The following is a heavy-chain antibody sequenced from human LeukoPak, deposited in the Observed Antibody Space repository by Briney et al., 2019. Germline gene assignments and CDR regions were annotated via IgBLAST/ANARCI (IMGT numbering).Heavy chain of an antibody. CDR1: GFTFSSYS. V-gene: IGHV3-23*01. J-gene: IGHJ4*02. D-gene: IGHD2-2*01. Sequence: GGSLRLSCAASGFTFSSYSMNWVRQAPGKGLEWASDVSGSGGSTYYADSVKGRFTISRDNSKNTVYLQMNNLRAEDTAVYYCATRYCSSTSCHAPLDYWGQGTLVTVSS. CDR2: VSGSGGST. CDR3: ATRYCSSTSCHAPLDY.